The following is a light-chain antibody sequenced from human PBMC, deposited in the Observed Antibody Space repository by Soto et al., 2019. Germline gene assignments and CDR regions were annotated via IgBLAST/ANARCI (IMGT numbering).Light chain of an antibody. Sequence: EIVMTQSPATLSVSPGERATLSCRASQSVSSSFAWFQQKPGQAPRLLIYGASTRATGIPARFSGSGSGTEFTLIISSLQSEDFAVYYWQQYNNWPRTFGQGTKVEIK. J-gene: IGKJ1*01. CDR2: GAS. CDR3: QQYNNWPRT. V-gene: IGKV3-15*01. CDR1: QSVSSS.